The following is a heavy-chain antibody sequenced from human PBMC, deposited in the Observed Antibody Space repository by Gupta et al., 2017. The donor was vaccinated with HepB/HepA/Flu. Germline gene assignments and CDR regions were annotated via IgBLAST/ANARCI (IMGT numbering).Heavy chain of an antibody. CDR1: GDPFSSFD. CDR2: IRANSGDT. CDR3: ARYLYSIGFGP. V-gene: IGHV1-8*01. D-gene: IGHD2-8*01. Sequence: QVQLVQSGAGAKKPGASLRVSCKASGDPFSSFDINWVRQAPGQGPEWMGWIRANSGDTGHAQKFQGRVTMTRDTSLSTVYMELSSLRSEDTAVYYRARYLYSIGFGPWGQGTLVTVSS. J-gene: IGHJ5*02.